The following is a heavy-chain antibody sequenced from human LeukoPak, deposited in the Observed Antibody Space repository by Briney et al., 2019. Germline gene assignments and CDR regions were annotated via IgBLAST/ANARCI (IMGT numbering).Heavy chain of an antibody. J-gene: IGHJ4*02. CDR3: ARGDGYNFFDY. Sequence: GGSLRLSCAVSGFSVTNNYMSWVRQAPGKGLEWVSVFYVGGATYYADSVKGRFTISRDNSEDTLYLQMKSLRAEDTAVYYCARGDGYNFFDYWGQGTLVTVSS. CDR2: FYVGGAT. V-gene: IGHV3-53*01. CDR1: GFSVTNNY. D-gene: IGHD5-24*01.